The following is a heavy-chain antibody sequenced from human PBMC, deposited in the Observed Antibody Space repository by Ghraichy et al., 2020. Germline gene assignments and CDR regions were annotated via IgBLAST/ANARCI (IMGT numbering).Heavy chain of an antibody. Sequence: SETLSLTCTVSGGSISSYYWSWIRQPPGKGLEWIGYIFYSGSTNYNPSLKSRVTISVDTSKNQFSLKLSSVTAADTAVYYCARGGWKYPEGAFDVWGQGTMVTVSS. V-gene: IGHV4-59*01. D-gene: IGHD5-12*01. J-gene: IGHJ3*01. CDR3: ARGGWKYPEGAFDV. CDR1: GGSISSYY. CDR2: IFYSGST.